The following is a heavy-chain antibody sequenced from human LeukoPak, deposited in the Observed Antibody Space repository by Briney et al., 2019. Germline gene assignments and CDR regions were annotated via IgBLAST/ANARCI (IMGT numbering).Heavy chain of an antibody. CDR1: GYTFTGYY. J-gene: IGHJ5*02. D-gene: IGHD2-8*01. V-gene: IGHV1-2*02. CDR2: INPDSGDT. CDR3: ARSCTNGVCSLFDP. Sequence: GASVKVSCKASGYTFTGYYIHWVRQAPGQGLEWMGWINPDSGDTNYAQKFQGRVTMTRDTSISTAYMELSRLRSDDTAVYYCARSCTNGVCSLFDPWGQGTLVTVSS.